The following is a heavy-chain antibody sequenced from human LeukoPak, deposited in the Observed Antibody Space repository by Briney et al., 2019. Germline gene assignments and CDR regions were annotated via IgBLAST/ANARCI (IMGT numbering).Heavy chain of an antibody. CDR2: IYHSGST. CDR1: GDSISSYY. J-gene: IGHJ6*03. Sequence: PSETLSLTCTVSGDSISSYYWSWIRQAPGKGLEWIGNIYHSGSTSYTPSLKSRVTISVDTSKNQFPLRLSSVTAADTAVYYCASLTDSSGYYGRKNYYYYYYMDVWGKGTTVTVSS. CDR3: ASLTDSSGYYGRKNYYYYYYMDV. D-gene: IGHD3-22*01. V-gene: IGHV4-59*08.